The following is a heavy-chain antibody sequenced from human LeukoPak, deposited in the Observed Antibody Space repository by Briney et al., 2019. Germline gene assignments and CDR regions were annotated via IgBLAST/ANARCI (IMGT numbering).Heavy chain of an antibody. CDR3: ARSITSSWYGDFQH. V-gene: IGHV4-59*01. CDR2: IYYSGST. D-gene: IGHD6-13*01. CDR1: GGSMSGYF. Sequence: SETLSLTCTVSGGSMSGYFWSWIRQPPGKGLEWIGYIYYSGSTNYNPSLKSRVTISVDTSKNQFSLKLSAVTAADTAVYYCARSITSSWYGDFQHWGQGTLVTVSS. J-gene: IGHJ1*01.